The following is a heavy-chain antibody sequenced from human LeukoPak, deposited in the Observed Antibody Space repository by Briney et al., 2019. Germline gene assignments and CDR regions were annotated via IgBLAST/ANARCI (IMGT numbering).Heavy chain of an antibody. V-gene: IGHV1-46*01. J-gene: IGHJ4*02. CDR2: INPSGGST. CDR1: GYTFTSYY. D-gene: IGHD3-22*01. Sequence: ASVKVSCKASGYTFTSYYMHWVRQAPGQGLEWMGIINPSGGSTSYAQRFQGRVTMTRDTSTSTVYMELSSLRSEDTAVYYCARDNYYYDSSGYYHEYDYWGQGTLVTVSS. CDR3: ARDNYYYDSSGYYHEYDY.